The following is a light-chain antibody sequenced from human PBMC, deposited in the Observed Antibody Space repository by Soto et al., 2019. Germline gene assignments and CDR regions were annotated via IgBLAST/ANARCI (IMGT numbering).Light chain of an antibody. CDR3: QHLYNGPRT. Sequence: EIVMTQSPGTLSVSPGERATLSCRASQSVSSNLAWYQQKPGQAPRLLIYGASTKAPGIPARFSGSGSEKEFTLTISSLHSEDFAVYYCQHLYNGPRTFGQGTKVEIK. J-gene: IGKJ1*01. V-gene: IGKV3-15*01. CDR2: GAS. CDR1: QSVSSN.